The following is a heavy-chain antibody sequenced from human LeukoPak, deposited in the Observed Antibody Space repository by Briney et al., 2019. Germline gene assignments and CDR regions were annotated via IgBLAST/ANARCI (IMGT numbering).Heavy chain of an antibody. Sequence: GESLKISCKGSGDSFTSKWIGWVRQMPGKGLEWMGMIHPDNSDIRYNPSFQGQVTISVDKSISTAYLQWSSLKASDTAMYYCARHRGNSFRGYYYYYIDVWGKGTTVTVSS. CDR2: IHPDNSDI. D-gene: IGHD3-22*01. CDR1: GDSFTSKW. J-gene: IGHJ6*03. CDR3: ARHRGNSFRGYYYYYIDV. V-gene: IGHV5-51*01.